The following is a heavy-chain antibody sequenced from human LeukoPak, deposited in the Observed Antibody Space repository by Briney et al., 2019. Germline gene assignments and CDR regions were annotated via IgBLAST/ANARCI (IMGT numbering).Heavy chain of an antibody. CDR1: GGSISNYC. V-gene: IGHV4-59*01. D-gene: IGHD2-15*01. CDR2: ICYSGTT. J-gene: IGHJ2*01. CDR3: ARGRGFPDL. Sequence: SETLSLTCTVSGGSISNYCWSWIRQPPGKGPEWIGYICYSGTTNYNPSLKSRLTISIDKSKNQFSLKLSSVTAADTAVYFCARGRGFPDLRGRGTLVTVSS.